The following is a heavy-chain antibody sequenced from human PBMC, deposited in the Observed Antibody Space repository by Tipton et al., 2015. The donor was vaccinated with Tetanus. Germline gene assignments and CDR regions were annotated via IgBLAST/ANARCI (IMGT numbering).Heavy chain of an antibody. Sequence: SLRLSCAASGFSFRSYWMSWVRQIPGEGLEWVANIKQDGSEKYYVDSVKGRFAISRDNTKNSLYLQMSSLRVEDTAIYYCARDLYKVVASSGDSWGQGTLVTVSS. CDR1: GFSFRSYW. CDR3: ARDLYKVVASSGDS. CDR2: IKQDGSEK. D-gene: IGHD2-21*01. V-gene: IGHV3-7*01. J-gene: IGHJ4*02.